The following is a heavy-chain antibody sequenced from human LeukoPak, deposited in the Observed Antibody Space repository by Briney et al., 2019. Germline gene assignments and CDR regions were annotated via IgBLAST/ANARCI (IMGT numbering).Heavy chain of an antibody. V-gene: IGHV3-11*06. J-gene: IGHJ6*04. Sequence: GGSLRLSCAASGFTFSDYYMSWIRQAPGKGLEWVSYISSSSSCTNYADSVKGRFTISRDNAKNSLYLQMNSLRAEDTAVYYCARASTTVTPYYCYGMDVWGKGTTVTVSS. CDR3: ARASTTVTPYYCYGMDV. CDR2: ISSSSSCT. CDR1: GFTFSDYY. D-gene: IGHD4-17*01.